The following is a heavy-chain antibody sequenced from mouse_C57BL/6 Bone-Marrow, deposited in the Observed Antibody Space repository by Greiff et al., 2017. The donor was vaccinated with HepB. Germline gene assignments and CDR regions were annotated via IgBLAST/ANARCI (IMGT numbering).Heavy chain of an antibody. Sequence: VQLKESGPGLVKPSQSLSLTCSVTGYSITSGYYWNWIRQFPGNKLEWMGYISYDGSNNYNPSLKNRISITRDTSKNQFFLKLNSVTTEDTATYYCARDPIYYYGSSYVYAMDYWGQGTSVTVSS. CDR3: ARDPIYYYGSSYVYAMDY. V-gene: IGHV3-6*01. D-gene: IGHD1-1*01. CDR1: GYSITSGYY. CDR2: ISYDGSN. J-gene: IGHJ4*01.